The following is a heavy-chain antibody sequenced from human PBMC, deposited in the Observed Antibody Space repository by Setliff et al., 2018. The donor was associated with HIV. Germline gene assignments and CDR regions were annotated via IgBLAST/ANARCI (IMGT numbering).Heavy chain of an antibody. D-gene: IGHD6-13*01. CDR3: ARSNPGITAGLLAY. V-gene: IGHV4-61*02. CDR2: IYTTGGT. CDR1: GGSIISGSYY. J-gene: IGHJ4*02. Sequence: PSETLSLTCNVSGGSIISGSYYWSWIRQPAGKGLEWIGRIYTTGGTNYNPALKSRVTMSIDTSKNQISLKLNSVTAADTATYYCARSNPGITAGLLAYWGPGTLVTVSS.